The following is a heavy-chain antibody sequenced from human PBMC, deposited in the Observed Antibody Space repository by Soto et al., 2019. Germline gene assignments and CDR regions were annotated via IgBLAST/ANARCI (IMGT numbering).Heavy chain of an antibody. CDR3: ARVRGGAGIVGNYGMDV. CDR2: IYHSGST. Sequence: SETLSLTCAVSGGSISSGGYSWSWIRQPPGKGLEWIGYIYHSGSTYYNPSLKSRVTISVDRSKNQFSLKLSSVTAADTAVYYCARVRGGAGIVGNYGMDVWGQGTTVTVSS. J-gene: IGHJ6*02. V-gene: IGHV4-30-2*01. D-gene: IGHD1-26*01. CDR1: GGSISSGGYS.